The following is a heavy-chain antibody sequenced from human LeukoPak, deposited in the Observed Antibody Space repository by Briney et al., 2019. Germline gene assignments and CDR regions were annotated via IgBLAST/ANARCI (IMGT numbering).Heavy chain of an antibody. J-gene: IGHJ3*02. CDR2: INSKTDGGTT. V-gene: IGHV3-15*01. Sequence: GGSLRLSCAASGITFSNACMTWVRQAPGKGLEWVGRINSKTDGGTTDYAAPVKGRFTISRDNSKNTLQMNSLKIEDTAVYYCTTEYEGSGSAFDIWGQGTMVTVSS. D-gene: IGHD1-26*01. CDR3: TTEYEGSGSAFDI. CDR1: GITFSNAC.